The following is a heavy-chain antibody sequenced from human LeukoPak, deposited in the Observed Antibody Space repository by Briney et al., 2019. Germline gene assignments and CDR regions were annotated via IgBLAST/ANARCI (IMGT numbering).Heavy chain of an antibody. V-gene: IGHV4-61*05. CDR1: GASITSINSY. Sequence: SETLSLTCTVSGASITSINSYWGWIRQAPGKGLEWIGYIYYTGNTNYNPSLKSRVSISVDTSKNQFSLKLSSVTVADTAVYYCARQGYGSGSYPSDYWGQGTLVTVSS. CDR2: IYYTGNT. D-gene: IGHD3-10*01. J-gene: IGHJ4*02. CDR3: ARQGYGSGSYPSDY.